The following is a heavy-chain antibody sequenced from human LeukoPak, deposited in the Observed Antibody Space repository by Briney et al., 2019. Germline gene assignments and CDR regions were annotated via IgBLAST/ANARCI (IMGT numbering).Heavy chain of an antibody. CDR1: GYTFTGYY. CDR3: ARDSADLRFLEWLSIWEYFDY. V-gene: IGHV1-2*06. CDR2: INPNSGGT. Sequence: ASVKVSCEASGYTFTGYYMHWVRQAPGQGLEWMGRINPNSGGTNYAQKFQGRVTMTRDTSISTAYMELSRLRSDDTAVYYCARDSADLRFLEWLSIWEYFDYWGQGTLVTVSS. J-gene: IGHJ4*02. D-gene: IGHD3-3*01.